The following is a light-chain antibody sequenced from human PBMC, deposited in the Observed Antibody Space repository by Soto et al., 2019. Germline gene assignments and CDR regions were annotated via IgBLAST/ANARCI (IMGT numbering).Light chain of an antibody. J-gene: IGLJ1*01. CDR2: EVN. CDR3: SSYTSTSTLV. Sequence: QSVLTQPASVSGSPGQSITISCTGTSSDIGEYNYVSWYQQHPDKAPKLMIYEVNNRPSGISNRFSGSKSGNTASLTISGLQAEDEADYYCSSYTSTSTLVFGTGTKVTVL. CDR1: SSDIGEYNY. V-gene: IGLV2-14*01.